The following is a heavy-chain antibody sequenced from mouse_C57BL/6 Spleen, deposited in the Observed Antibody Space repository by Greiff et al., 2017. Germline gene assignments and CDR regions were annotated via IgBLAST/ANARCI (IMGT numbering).Heavy chain of an antibody. CDR3: ARRDDYDGDWFAG. CDR1: GYTFTSYW. J-gene: IGHJ3*01. D-gene: IGHD2-4*01. V-gene: IGHV1-64*01. Sequence: QVQLQQPGAELVKPGASVKLSCKASGYTFTSYWMHWVKQRPGQGLEWIGMIHPNSGSTNYNEKFKSKATLTVDKSSSTAYMQLSSLTSEDSAVYYCARRDDYDGDWFAGWGQGTLVTVAA. CDR2: IHPNSGST.